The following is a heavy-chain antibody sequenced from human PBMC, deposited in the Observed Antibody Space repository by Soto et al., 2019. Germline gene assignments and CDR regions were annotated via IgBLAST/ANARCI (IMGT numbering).Heavy chain of an antibody. D-gene: IGHD3-3*01. V-gene: IGHV3-21*01. CDR3: ARVSYSDFWSGPTWFDP. CDR2: ISSSSSYI. Sequence: GGSLRLCCAASGFTFSSYSMNWVRQAPGKGLEWVSSISSSSSYIYYADSVKGRFTISRDNAKNSLYLQMNSLRAEDTAVYYCARVSYSDFWSGPTWFDPWGQGTLVTVS. CDR1: GFTFSSYS. J-gene: IGHJ5*02.